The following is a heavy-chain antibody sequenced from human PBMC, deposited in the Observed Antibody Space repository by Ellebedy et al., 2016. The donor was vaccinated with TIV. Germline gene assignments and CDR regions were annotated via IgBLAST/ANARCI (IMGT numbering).Heavy chain of an antibody. CDR3: ARDSGGIAAAGKGYGMDV. CDR1: GGTFSSYA. V-gene: IGHV1-18*01. Sequence: ASVKVSCKASGGTFSSYAISWVRQAPGQGLEWMGWISAYNGNTNYAQKLQGRVTMTTDTSTSTAYMELRSLRSDDTAVYYCARDSGGIAAAGKGYGMDVWGQGTTVTVSS. D-gene: IGHD6-13*01. CDR2: ISAYNGNT. J-gene: IGHJ6*02.